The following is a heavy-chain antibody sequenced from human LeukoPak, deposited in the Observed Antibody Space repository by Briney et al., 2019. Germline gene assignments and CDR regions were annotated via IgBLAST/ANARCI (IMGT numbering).Heavy chain of an antibody. CDR1: GGSISSYY. D-gene: IGHD3-22*01. CDR2: IYYSGST. J-gene: IGHJ3*02. CDR3: AREKVTYYYDSSGYNAFDI. V-gene: IGHV4-59*01. Sequence: SETLSLTCTVSGGSISSYYWSWIRQPPGKGLEWIGYIYYSGSTNYNPSLKSRVTISVDTSKNQFSLKLSSVTAADTAVYYCAREKVTYYYDSSGYNAFDIWGQGTMVTVSS.